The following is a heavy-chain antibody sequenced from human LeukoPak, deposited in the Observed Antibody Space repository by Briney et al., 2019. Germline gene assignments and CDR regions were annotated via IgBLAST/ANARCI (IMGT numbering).Heavy chain of an antibody. CDR1: GYTFTGYY. CDR3: ARDDDWGPDY. J-gene: IGHJ4*02. CDR2: IYPKSGAT. Sequence: ASVKVSCKASGYTFTGYYMHWVRQAPGHGLEWMGWIYPKSGATHYAQKFQGRVTMTIDTPISTAYMDLSSLMYDDTAVYYCARDDDWGPDYWGQGTLVTVSS. V-gene: IGHV1-2*02. D-gene: IGHD3-9*01.